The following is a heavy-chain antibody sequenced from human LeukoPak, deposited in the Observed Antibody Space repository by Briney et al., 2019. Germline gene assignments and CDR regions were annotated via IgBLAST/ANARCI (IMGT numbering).Heavy chain of an antibody. CDR2: IHYTGST. CDR3: ARHDNSDWYVFEY. V-gene: IGHV4-59*08. Sequence: PSETPSLTCTVSGGSIRRYHWSWIRQPPGKGLEWTGYIHYTGSTKYNPSLKSRVTMSVDTSKNQFSLKVSSVTAADTAVYYCARHDNSDWYVFEYWGQGTLVTVSS. CDR1: GGSIRRYH. J-gene: IGHJ4*02. D-gene: IGHD6-13*01.